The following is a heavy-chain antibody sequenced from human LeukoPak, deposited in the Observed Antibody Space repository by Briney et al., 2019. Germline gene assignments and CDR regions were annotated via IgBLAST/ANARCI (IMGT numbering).Heavy chain of an antibody. CDR3: ARDPTTVTKGLDI. CDR1: GGSISSGGYY. J-gene: IGHJ3*02. Sequence: PSETLSLTCTVSGGSISSGGYYWSWIRQHPGKGLEWIGYIYYSGSTYYNPSLKSRVTISVDTSKNQFSLKLRSVTAADAAVYFCARDPTTVTKGLDIWGQGTMVTVSS. CDR2: IYYSGST. D-gene: IGHD4-17*01. V-gene: IGHV4-31*03.